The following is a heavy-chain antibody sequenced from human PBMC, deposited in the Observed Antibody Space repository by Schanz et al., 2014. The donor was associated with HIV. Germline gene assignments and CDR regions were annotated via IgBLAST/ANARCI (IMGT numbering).Heavy chain of an antibody. CDR3: AREAYSGSRGLWNYYYYYGMDV. CDR1: GFTFSSYG. Sequence: VQLLESGGGLVQPGGSLRLSCAASGFTFSSYGMHWVRQAPGKGLEWVAVISHDESNKYYGDSVKGRFIISRDNSKNTLYLQMNSLKTEDTAVYFCAREAYSGSRGLWNYYYYYGMDVWGQGTTVTVSS. D-gene: IGHD3-10*01. CDR2: ISHDESNK. J-gene: IGHJ6*02. V-gene: IGHV3-33*05.